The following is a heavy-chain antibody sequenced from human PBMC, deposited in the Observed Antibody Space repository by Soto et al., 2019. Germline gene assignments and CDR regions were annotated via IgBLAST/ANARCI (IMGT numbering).Heavy chain of an antibody. D-gene: IGHD2-21*02. Sequence: QLQLQESGPGQVRPSETLSLTCIVSGVSVRSYTWSWVRQPANKGLEWIGRVFSSVSATYNPSLKSRLSISMDTPENRISLKLDSVTAADAGVYFCARDGMTTGDTWGPGTLVTVSS. CDR3: ARDGMTTGDT. CDR1: GVSVRSYT. CDR2: VFSSVSA. V-gene: IGHV4-4*07. J-gene: IGHJ4*02.